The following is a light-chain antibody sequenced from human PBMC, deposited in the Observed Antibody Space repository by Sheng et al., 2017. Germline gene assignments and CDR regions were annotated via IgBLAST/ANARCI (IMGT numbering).Light chain of an antibody. CDR2: DDI. J-gene: IGLJ3*02. CDR3: CSFSATNTWL. CDR1: SSDVGSYRL. Sequence: QSALTQPASVSGSPGQSITLSCTGTSSDVGSYRLVAWFQQFPGKAPSLLIYDDIKRPSGVSNRFSGSKSGNTASLTISGLRAEDEVDYYCCSFSATNTWLLGGGTKVTVL. V-gene: IGLV2-23*01.